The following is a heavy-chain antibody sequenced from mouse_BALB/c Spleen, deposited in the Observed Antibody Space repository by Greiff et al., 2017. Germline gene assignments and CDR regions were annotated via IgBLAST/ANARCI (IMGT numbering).Heavy chain of an antibody. CDR3: ARNYGSSRAMDY. Sequence: EVQGVESGGGLVKPGGSLKLSCAASGFTFSSYAMSWVRQSPEKRLEWVAEISSGGSYTYYPDTVTGRFTISRDNAKNTLYLEMSSLRSEDTAMYYCARNYGSSRAMDYWGQGTSVTVSS. J-gene: IGHJ4*01. CDR2: ISSGGSYT. D-gene: IGHD1-1*01. CDR1: GFTFSSYA. V-gene: IGHV5-9-4*01.